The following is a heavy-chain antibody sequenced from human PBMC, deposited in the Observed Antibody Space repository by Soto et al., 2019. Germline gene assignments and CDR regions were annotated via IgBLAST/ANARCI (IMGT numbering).Heavy chain of an antibody. CDR1: GYTFTSYD. CDR2: MNPNSGNT. V-gene: IGHV1-8*01. J-gene: IGHJ6*03. CDR3: ARGQVRSPLQWLGESIYYMDV. D-gene: IGHD3-10*01. Sequence: GASVKVSCKASGYTFTSYDIYWVRQATGQGLEWMGWMNPNSGNTGYAQKFQGRVTMTRNTSISTAFMELSTLRSEDTAVYYCARGQVRSPLQWLGESIYYMDVWGKGTTVTVSS.